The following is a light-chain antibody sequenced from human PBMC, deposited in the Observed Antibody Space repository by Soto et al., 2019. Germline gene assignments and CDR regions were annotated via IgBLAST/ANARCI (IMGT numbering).Light chain of an antibody. CDR2: GVS. CDR3: QQYDSSPRT. J-gene: IGKJ1*01. Sequence: EIVLTQSPATLSLSPGQTATLSCRASQSVSSSYLAWYQQKPGQAPRLLIYGVSSRATGIPDRFSGSGSGTDFTLTISRLEPEDFAVYYCQQYDSSPRTFGQGTKVDIK. V-gene: IGKV3-20*01. CDR1: QSVSSSY.